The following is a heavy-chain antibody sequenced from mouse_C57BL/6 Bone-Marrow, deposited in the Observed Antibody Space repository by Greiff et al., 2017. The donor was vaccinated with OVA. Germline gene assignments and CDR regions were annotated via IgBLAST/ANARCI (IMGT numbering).Heavy chain of an antibody. D-gene: IGHD1-1*01. CDR3: ARKDYGSDY. CDR1: GYTFTSSW. J-gene: IGHJ2*01. CDR2: IYPGSGST. V-gene: IGHV1-55*01. Sequence: VQLQQPGAELVKPGASVKMSCKASGYTFTSSWITWVKQRPGQGLEWIGDIYPGSGSTNYNEKFKSKATLTVDTSSSTAYMQLSSLTSDDSAVYYCARKDYGSDYWGQGTTLTVSS.